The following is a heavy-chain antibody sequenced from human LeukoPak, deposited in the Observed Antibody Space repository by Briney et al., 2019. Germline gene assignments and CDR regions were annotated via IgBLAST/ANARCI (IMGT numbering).Heavy chain of an antibody. J-gene: IGHJ4*02. Sequence: GASVKVSCKASGGTFSSYAISWVRQALGQGLEWMGGIIPIFGSANYAQKFQGRVTITADESTSTAYMELSSLRSEDTAVYYCARDSGSRDDYWGQGTLVTVSS. CDR2: IIPIFGSA. V-gene: IGHV1-69*13. CDR1: GGTFSSYA. CDR3: ARDSGSRDDY. D-gene: IGHD3-22*01.